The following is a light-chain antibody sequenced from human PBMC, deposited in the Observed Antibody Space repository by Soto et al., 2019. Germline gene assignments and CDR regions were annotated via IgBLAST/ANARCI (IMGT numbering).Light chain of an antibody. CDR3: LQHNSYPQT. J-gene: IGKJ1*01. Sequence: DIQMTQSPSSLSASVGDRVTITCRASQGIRDALGWYQQKPGKAPKRLIYAAYSLQSGVPSRFSGSGSGTEFTLTISSLQPEEFATYYCLQHNSYPQTFGQGTKVEIK. CDR2: AAY. V-gene: IGKV1-17*01. CDR1: QGIRDA.